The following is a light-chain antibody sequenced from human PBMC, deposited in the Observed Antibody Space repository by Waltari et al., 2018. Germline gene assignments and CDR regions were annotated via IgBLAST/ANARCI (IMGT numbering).Light chain of an antibody. V-gene: IGKV1-39*01. CDR3: QQSYRTPRT. CDR2: AGS. Sequence: DIQMTQSPSYLSASIGDRVTITCRACQSIKRYLNWYQQTQGKSPKALSVAGSSLQSGAPVRFSGSGSGTDVTFTISSLQPEDFATYSCQQSYRTPRTFGGWTKVEIK. J-gene: IGKJ4*01. CDR1: QSIKRY.